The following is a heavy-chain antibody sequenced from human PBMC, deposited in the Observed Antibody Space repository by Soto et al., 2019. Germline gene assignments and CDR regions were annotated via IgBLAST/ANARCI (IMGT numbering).Heavy chain of an antibody. CDR3: ARDYSYGYLGGYYFDY. CDR2: ISYDGSNK. V-gene: IGHV3-30-3*01. CDR1: GFTFSSYA. D-gene: IGHD5-18*01. Sequence: QVQLVESGGGVVQPGRSLRLSCAASGFTFSSYAMHWVRQAPGKGLEWVAVISYDGSNKYYADSVKGRFTISRDNSKNTLYLQMNSLRAEDTAVYYCARDYSYGYLGGYYFDYWGLGTLVTVSS. J-gene: IGHJ4*02.